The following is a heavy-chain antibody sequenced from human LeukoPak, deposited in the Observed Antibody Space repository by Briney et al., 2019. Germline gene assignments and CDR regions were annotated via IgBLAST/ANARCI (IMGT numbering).Heavy chain of an antibody. V-gene: IGHV3-73*01. CDR1: GFTFSGSA. Sequence: PGGSLRLSCAASGFTFSGSAMHWVRQASGKGLEWVGRIRSKANSYATAYAASVKGRFTISRDDSKNMAYLQMNSLKTEDTAVYYCARDWGVGAAFDYWGQGTLVTVSS. D-gene: IGHD1-26*01. CDR2: IRSKANSYAT. CDR3: ARDWGVGAAFDY. J-gene: IGHJ4*02.